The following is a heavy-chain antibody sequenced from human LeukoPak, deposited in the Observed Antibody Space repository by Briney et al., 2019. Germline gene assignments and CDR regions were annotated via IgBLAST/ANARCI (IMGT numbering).Heavy chain of an antibody. D-gene: IGHD3-22*01. CDR2: INPTGGSS. J-gene: IGHJ5*01. CDR1: GYTFTNYY. CDR3: ARGPHDGSGWYEF. Sequence: ASVKVSCKASGYTFTNYYMHWVRQAPGQGLVWMGIINPTGGSSSYAQKFQGRVTMTRDTSTSTVYMELRSLRSEDTAVYYCARGPHDGSGWYEFWGQGTLVTVSS. V-gene: IGHV1-46*01.